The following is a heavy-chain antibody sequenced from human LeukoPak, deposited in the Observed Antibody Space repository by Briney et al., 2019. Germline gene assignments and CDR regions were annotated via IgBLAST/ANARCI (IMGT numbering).Heavy chain of an antibody. D-gene: IGHD2-15*01. J-gene: IGHJ4*02. CDR3: AREHPRYCSGGSCYPDYYFDY. Sequence: PGGSLRLSCAASGFTFSSYPMHWVRQAPGKGLEWVAVISYDGNNKHYADSVKGRFTISRDNSKNTLYLQMNSLRAEDTAVYYCAREHPRYCSGGSCYPDYYFDYWGQGTLVTVSS. CDR2: ISYDGNNK. CDR1: GFTFSSYP. V-gene: IGHV3-30*04.